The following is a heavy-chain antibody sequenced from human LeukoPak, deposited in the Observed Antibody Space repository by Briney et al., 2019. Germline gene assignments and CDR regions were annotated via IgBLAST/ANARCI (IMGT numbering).Heavy chain of an antibody. J-gene: IGHJ4*02. V-gene: IGHV4-61*02. CDR2: IYASGFT. D-gene: IGHD3-16*01. CDR3: ARGVYTGEDY. CDR1: GGSISSGGYY. Sequence: PSQTLSLTCTVSGGSISSGGYYWSWIRQPAGKGLEWIGRIYASGFTNYSPSLKSRVTISVDTSKNQFSLKLSSVTAADAAVYYCARGVYTGEDYWGQGTLVTVSS.